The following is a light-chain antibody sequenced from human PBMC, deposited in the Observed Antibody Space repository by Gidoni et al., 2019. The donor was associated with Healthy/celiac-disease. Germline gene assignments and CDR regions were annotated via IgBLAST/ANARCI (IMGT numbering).Light chain of an antibody. CDR1: PSISSY. J-gene: IGKJ1*01. CDR3: QQSDSTPWT. Sequence: DIQMTQSPSSLSASVGDRVTIPCRASPSISSYLNWYQQKPGKAPKLLIYAASSLQSGVPSRFSGSGSGTDFTLTISSLQPEDFATYYCQQSDSTPWTFGQGTKVEIK. CDR2: AAS. V-gene: IGKV1-39*01.